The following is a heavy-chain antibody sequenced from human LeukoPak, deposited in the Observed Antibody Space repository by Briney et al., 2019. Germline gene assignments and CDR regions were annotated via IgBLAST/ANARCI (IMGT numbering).Heavy chain of an antibody. Sequence: SETLSLTCTVSGGSISSSSYYWGWIRQPPGKGLEWIGSIYYSGSTYYNPSLKSRVTISVDTSKSQFSLKLSSVTAADTAVYYCASCVGDGLYRWWLLPANFDYWGQGTLVTVSS. CDR1: GGSISSSSYY. CDR2: IYYSGST. CDR3: ASCVGDGLYRWWLLPANFDY. J-gene: IGHJ4*02. V-gene: IGHV4-39*01. D-gene: IGHD3-22*01.